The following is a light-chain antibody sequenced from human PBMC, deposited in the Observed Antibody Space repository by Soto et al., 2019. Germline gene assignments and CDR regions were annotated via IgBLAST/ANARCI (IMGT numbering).Light chain of an antibody. CDR2: EVS. Sequence: SARTHPASACWSPGHSITISCTGTSSDVGGYNFVSWYQQHPGNAPKLMIYEVSNRPSGVSDRFSGSKSGNTASLTISGLQAEEQADHYCSSFTTSNTWMFGGGTKVTVL. CDR3: SSFTTSNTWM. V-gene: IGLV2-14*01. CDR1: SSDVGGYNF. J-gene: IGLJ3*02.